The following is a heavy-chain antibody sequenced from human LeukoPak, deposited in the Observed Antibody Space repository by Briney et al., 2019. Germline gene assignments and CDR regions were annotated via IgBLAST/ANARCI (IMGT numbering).Heavy chain of an antibody. CDR3: AKDRVVVVAARAWFDP. CDR2: IRGSGGST. CDR1: GFTFSSYA. V-gene: IGHV3-23*01. J-gene: IGHJ5*02. D-gene: IGHD2-15*01. Sequence: GGSLRLSCAASGFTFSSYAMNWVRQAPGKGLEWVSDIRGSGGSTDYADSVKGRFTISRDNSKNTLYLQMNSLRAEDTAVYYCAKDRVVVVAARAWFDPWGQGTLVTVSS.